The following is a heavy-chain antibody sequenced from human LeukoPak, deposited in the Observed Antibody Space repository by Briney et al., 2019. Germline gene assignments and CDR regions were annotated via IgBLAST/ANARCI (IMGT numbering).Heavy chain of an antibody. J-gene: IGHJ4*02. CDR2: IYSGGST. CDR3: AKEDDYVWGSYRPFDY. V-gene: IGHV3-53*01. CDR1: GFTVSSNY. D-gene: IGHD3-16*02. Sequence: GGSLRLSCAASGFTVSSNYMSWVRQAPGKGLEWVSLIYSGGSTYYADSVKGRFTISRDNSKNTVYLQMNSLSAKDTAVYYCAKEDDYVWGSYRPFDYWGQGTLVTVSS.